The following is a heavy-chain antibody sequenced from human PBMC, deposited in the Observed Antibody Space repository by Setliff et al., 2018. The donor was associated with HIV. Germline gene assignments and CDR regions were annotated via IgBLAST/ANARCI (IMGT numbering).Heavy chain of an antibody. J-gene: IGHJ6*03. V-gene: IGHV4-59*11. Sequence: SETLSLTCTVSGGSISSHYWIWIRQPPGKGLEWIGYIHYSGATNYNPSLKSRVTISLDTSRTQFSLKLTSVTAADTAVYYCAKGRYSSGANYYYYYMDVWGKGTTVTVSS. CDR2: IHYSGAT. D-gene: IGHD6-19*01. CDR3: AKGRYSSGANYYYYYMDV. CDR1: GGSISSHY.